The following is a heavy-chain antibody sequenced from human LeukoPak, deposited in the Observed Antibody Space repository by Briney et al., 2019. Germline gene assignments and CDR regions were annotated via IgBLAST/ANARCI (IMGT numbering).Heavy chain of an antibody. CDR1: GYTFTGYY. D-gene: IGHD2-2*01. Sequence: ASVKVSCKASGYTFTGYYMHWVRQAPGQGLEWMGWINPNSGGTNYAQKFQGRVTKTRDTSISTAYMELSRLRSDDTAVYYCARAGVVTDATDFDYWGQGTLVTVSS. CDR3: ARAGVVTDATDFDY. CDR2: INPNSGGT. J-gene: IGHJ4*02. V-gene: IGHV1-2*02.